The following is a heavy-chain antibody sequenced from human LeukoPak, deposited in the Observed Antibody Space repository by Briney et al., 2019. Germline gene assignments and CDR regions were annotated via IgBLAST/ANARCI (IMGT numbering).Heavy chain of an antibody. CDR1: GGSISSSSYY. CDR2: IYYSGST. D-gene: IGHD6-19*01. Sequence: PSETLSLTCTVSGGSISSSSYYWGWIRQPPGKGLEWIGSIYYSGSTYYNPSLKSRVTISVDTSKNQFSLKLSSVTAADTAVYYCVAVAGTSSWADYWGQGTLVTVSS. J-gene: IGHJ4*02. V-gene: IGHV4-39*01. CDR3: VAVAGTSSWADY.